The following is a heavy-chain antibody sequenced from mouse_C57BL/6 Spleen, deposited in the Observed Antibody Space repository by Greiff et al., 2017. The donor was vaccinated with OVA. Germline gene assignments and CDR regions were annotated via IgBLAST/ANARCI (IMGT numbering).Heavy chain of an antibody. CDR3: EVGSSYGFDY. D-gene: IGHD1-1*01. CDR2: ISYSGST. CDR1: GYSITSGYD. J-gene: IGHJ2*01. Sequence: EVQLQESGPGMVKPSQSLSLTCTVTGYSITSGYDWHWIRHFPGNKLEWMGYISYSGSTNYNPSLKSRISITHDTSKNHFFLELNYVTTEDTATYYCEVGSSYGFDYWGQGTTLTVSS. V-gene: IGHV3-1*01.